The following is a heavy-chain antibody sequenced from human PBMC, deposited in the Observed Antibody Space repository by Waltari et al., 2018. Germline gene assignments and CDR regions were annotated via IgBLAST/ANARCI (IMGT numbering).Heavy chain of an antibody. Sequence: EEQLLESGGGLVQPGGSLRLSCSASEFTFSSYAMNWVRQAPGKGLEWVSTITSSGGSTYYADSVKGRFTISRDNSKNTLYLQMNSLRAEDTAVYYCAKDARRGGLHYFFDYWGQGTLVTVSS. D-gene: IGHD4-4*01. CDR1: EFTFSSYA. CDR3: AKDARRGGLHYFFDY. CDR2: ITSSGGST. V-gene: IGHV3-23*01. J-gene: IGHJ4*02.